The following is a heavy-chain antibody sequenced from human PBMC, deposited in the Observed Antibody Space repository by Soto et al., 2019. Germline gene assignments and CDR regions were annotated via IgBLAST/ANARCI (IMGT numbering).Heavy chain of an antibody. CDR3: ARDPAAAGVGGMAV. D-gene: IGHD6-13*01. V-gene: IGHV4-59*01. CDR2: IYYSGST. Sequence: PSEPISVTCSVSDGSSSSYYCSWIRQPPGKGLEWIGYIYYSGSTNYNPSLKSRVTISVDTSKNQFSLKLSSVTAADTAVYFCARDPAAAGVGGMAVRRNGTSVPGSS. J-gene: IGHJ6*04. CDR1: DGSSSSYY.